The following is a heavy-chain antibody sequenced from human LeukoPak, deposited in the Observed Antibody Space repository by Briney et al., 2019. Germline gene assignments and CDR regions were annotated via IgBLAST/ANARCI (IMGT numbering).Heavy chain of an antibody. CDR3: AREVAVAGPADSGPTEFDY. CDR1: GGTFSSYA. J-gene: IGHJ4*02. Sequence: ASVKVSCKASGGTFSSYAISWVRQAPGQGLEWMGRIIPILGIANYAQKSQGRVTITADKSTSTAYMELSSLRSEDTAVYYCAREVAVAGPADSGPTEFDYWGQGTLVTVSS. CDR2: IIPILGIA. V-gene: IGHV1-69*04. D-gene: IGHD6-19*01.